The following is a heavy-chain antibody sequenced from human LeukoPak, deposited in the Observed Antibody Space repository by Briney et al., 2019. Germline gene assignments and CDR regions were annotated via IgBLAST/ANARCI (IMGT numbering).Heavy chain of an antibody. J-gene: IGHJ4*02. Sequence: SETLSLTCTVSGASISGYYWSWIRQPPGKGLEWIGYISDSGSTNYNSSLKTRVTISTDTSKNHFSLRLSSVTAADTAVYYCARGPDYDSTGYYYYWGQGTLVTVPS. CDR1: GASISGYY. CDR3: ARGPDYDSTGYYYY. D-gene: IGHD3-22*01. CDR2: ISDSGST. V-gene: IGHV4-59*01.